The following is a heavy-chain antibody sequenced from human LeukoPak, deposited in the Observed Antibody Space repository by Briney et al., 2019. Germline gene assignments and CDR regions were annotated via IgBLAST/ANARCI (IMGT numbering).Heavy chain of an antibody. CDR2: IDGDGGTT. Sequence: GGSLRLSCAASGFTFNSYLMSWVRQAPGKGLLWVSRIDGDGGTTSCEDSVKGRFTISRDNANNMVYLEMNSLRVEDTAVYYCTRDSGADRWYFDLWGRGTLVTVSS. D-gene: IGHD7-27*01. CDR3: TRDSGADRWYFDL. CDR1: GFTFNSYL. V-gene: IGHV3-74*01. J-gene: IGHJ2*01.